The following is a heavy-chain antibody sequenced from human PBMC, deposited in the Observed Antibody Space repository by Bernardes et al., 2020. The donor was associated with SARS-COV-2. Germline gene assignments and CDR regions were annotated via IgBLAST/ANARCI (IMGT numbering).Heavy chain of an antibody. J-gene: IGHJ6*02. D-gene: IGHD6-19*01. Sequence: GGSLRLSCAASILTLSSYAMSWVRQAPGKGLEWVSGFSGSGANTYYADSVRGRFTMSRDNSKNTLYLQMNSLRVEDTAIYYCAKVEKHWLGYYYYYAMDVWGQGTTVTVSS. CDR3: AKVEKHWLGYYYYYAMDV. V-gene: IGHV3-23*01. CDR2: FSGSGANT. CDR1: ILTLSSYA.